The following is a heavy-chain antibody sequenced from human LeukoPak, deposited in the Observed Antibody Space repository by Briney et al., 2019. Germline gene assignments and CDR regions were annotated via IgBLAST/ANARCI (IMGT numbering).Heavy chain of an antibody. Sequence: SVKVSCKASGGTFSSYAISWVRQAPGQGLEWMGGLIPIFGTASYAQKFQGRVTITAAESTSTAYMELSSLRSEDTAVYYCARDLRSGSTGGYYYMDVWGKGTTVTVSS. J-gene: IGHJ6*03. V-gene: IGHV1-69*13. CDR1: GGTFSSYA. CDR3: ARDLRSGSTGGYYYMDV. CDR2: LIPIFGTA. D-gene: IGHD2-2*01.